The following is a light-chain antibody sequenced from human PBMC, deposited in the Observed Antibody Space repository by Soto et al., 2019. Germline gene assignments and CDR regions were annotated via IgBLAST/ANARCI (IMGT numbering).Light chain of an antibody. CDR2: SNS. J-gene: IGLJ3*02. V-gene: IGLV1-44*01. Sequence: QSVLTQPPSASGTPGQKVAISCSGSSSNIGSNAVNWYQHVPGAAPKLLIYSNSQRPSGVPDRFSGSKSGTSASLAISGLQSEDEADYYCVAWDDRVTGLVFGGGTKLTVL. CDR1: SSNIGSNA. CDR3: VAWDDRVTGLV.